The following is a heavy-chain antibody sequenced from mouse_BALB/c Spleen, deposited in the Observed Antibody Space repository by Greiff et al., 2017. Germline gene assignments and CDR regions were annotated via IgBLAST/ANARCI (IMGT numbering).Heavy chain of an antibody. D-gene: IGHD2-1*01. CDR1: GFSLTSYG. Sequence: VKLMESGPGLVAPSQSLSITCTVSGFSLTSYGVHWVRQPPGKGLEWLGVIWAGGSTNYNSALMSRLSISKDNSKSQVFLKMNSLQTDDTAMYYCARKRAYGNYGYYAMDYWGQGTSVTVSS. J-gene: IGHJ4*01. CDR2: IWAGGST. CDR3: ARKRAYGNYGYYAMDY. V-gene: IGHV2-9*02.